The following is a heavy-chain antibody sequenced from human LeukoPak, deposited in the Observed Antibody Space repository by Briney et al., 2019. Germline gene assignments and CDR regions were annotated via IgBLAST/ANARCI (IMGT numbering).Heavy chain of an antibody. CDR3: ARERAAAGTRLDY. Sequence: SGTLSLTCAVSGGSISSSNWWSWVRQPPGKGLEWIGEIYHSGSTNYNPSLKSRVTISVDKSKNQFSLKLSSVTAADKAVYYCARERAAAGTRLDYWGQGTLVTVSS. V-gene: IGHV4-4*02. CDR2: IYHSGST. J-gene: IGHJ4*02. D-gene: IGHD6-13*01. CDR1: GGSISSSNW.